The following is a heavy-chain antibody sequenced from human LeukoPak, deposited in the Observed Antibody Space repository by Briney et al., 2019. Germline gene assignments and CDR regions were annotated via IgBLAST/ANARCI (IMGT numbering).Heavy chain of an antibody. CDR2: INSDGSST. V-gene: IGHV3-74*01. Sequence: GGSLRLSCAASGFTFSSCWMHWVRQAPGKGLVRVSRINSDGSSTTYADSVKGRFTISRDNAKNTLYLQMNSLRADDTAVYYCAKVTAVASTGALDYWGQGTLVTVSS. D-gene: IGHD6-19*01. CDR3: AKVTAVASTGALDY. CDR1: GFTFSSCW. J-gene: IGHJ4*02.